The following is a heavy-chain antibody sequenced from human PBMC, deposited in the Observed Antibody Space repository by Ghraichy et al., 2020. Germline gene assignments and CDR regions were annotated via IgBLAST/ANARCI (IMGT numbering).Heavy chain of an antibody. CDR3: ARDFSVEMATMGWFDP. CDR1: GGSIRSINW. Sequence: SETLSLTCAVSGGSIRSINWWSWVRQPPGKGLEWIGEIYQSGSTNYNPSLKSRVSISVDKSKNQFSLKLRSVTAADTAVYYCARDFSVEMATMGWFDPWGQGTLVTVAS. V-gene: IGHV4-4*02. CDR2: IYQSGST. D-gene: IGHD5-24*01. J-gene: IGHJ5*02.